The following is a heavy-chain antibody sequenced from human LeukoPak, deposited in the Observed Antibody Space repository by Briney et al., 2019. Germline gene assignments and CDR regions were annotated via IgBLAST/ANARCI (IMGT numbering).Heavy chain of an antibody. D-gene: IGHD2-8*01. V-gene: IGHV3-23*01. CDR1: GFTFSSSW. J-gene: IGHJ3*02. CDR3: ANHRMVDI. CDR2: ISGSGGST. Sequence: GGSLRLSCAASGFTFSSSWMTWVRQAPGKGLEWVSAISGSGGSTYYADSVKGRFTISRDNSKNTLYLQMNSLRAEDTAVYYCANHRMVDIWGQGTMVTVSS.